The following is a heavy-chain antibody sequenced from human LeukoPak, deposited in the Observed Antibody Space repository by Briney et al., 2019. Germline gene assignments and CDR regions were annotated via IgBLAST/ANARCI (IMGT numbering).Heavy chain of an antibody. CDR2: IFYSGNT. D-gene: IGHD2/OR15-2a*01. V-gene: IGHV4-59*08. J-gene: IGHJ4*02. CDR3: ARGHDYLLDY. Sequence: ASETLSLTCTVSGGSISSYYWNWIRQPPGKGLEWIGYIFYSGNTNYNPSLKSRVSISVDTSKNLFSLKLTSVTAADTAVYYCARGHDYLLDYWGQGTLVTVSS. CDR1: GGSISSYY.